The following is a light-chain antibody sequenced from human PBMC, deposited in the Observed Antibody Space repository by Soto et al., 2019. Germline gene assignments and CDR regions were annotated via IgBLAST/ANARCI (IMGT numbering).Light chain of an antibody. V-gene: IGKV1-12*01. J-gene: IGKJ3*01. Sequence: DIQMTQSPSSVSASIGDRVTITCRASQDISRWLAWYQQKPGKAPKLLIYAASSLQSGVPSRFSGTGSGTDFTLTISSLQPEDFATYYCQQANSFPPGAFGPGTKVDVK. CDR2: AAS. CDR1: QDISRW. CDR3: QQANSFPPGA.